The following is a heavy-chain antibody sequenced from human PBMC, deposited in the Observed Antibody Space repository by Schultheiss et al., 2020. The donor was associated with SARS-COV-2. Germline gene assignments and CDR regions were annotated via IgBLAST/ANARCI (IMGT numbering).Heavy chain of an antibody. J-gene: IGHJ6*02. CDR1: GYTFTGYY. Sequence: ASVKVSCKASGYTFTGYYMHWVRQAPGQGLEWMGWINPNSGGTNYAQKFQGRVTMTRDTSISTAYMELSRLRSDDTAVYYCARGAPVEGIQLWLDYYGMDVWGQGTTVTVSS. CDR3: ARGAPVEGIQLWLDYYGMDV. V-gene: IGHV1-2*02. CDR2: INPNSGGT. D-gene: IGHD5-18*01.